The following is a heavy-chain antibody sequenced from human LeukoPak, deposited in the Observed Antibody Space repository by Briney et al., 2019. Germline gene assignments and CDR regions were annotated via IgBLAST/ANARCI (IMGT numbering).Heavy chain of an antibody. J-gene: IGHJ4*02. Sequence: ASVKVSCKASGYTFTGYYMQWVRQAPGRGLEWMGWTNPNSGGTNYAQKFQGRVTMTRDTSISTAYMELSRLRSDDTAVYYCAREGYYDSSGYRFDYWGQGTLVTVSS. CDR2: TNPNSGGT. CDR3: AREGYYDSSGYRFDY. D-gene: IGHD3-22*01. CDR1: GYTFTGYY. V-gene: IGHV1-2*02.